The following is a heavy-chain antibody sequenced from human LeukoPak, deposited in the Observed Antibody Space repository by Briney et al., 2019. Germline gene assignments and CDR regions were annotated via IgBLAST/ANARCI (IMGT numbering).Heavy chain of an antibody. CDR3: AGPVAGTPLGY. CDR1: GFTFSSYA. D-gene: IGHD6-19*01. CDR2: ISYDGSNK. V-gene: IGHV3-30-3*01. Sequence: GGSLRLSCAASGFTFSSYAMHWVRQAPGKRLEWVAVISYDGSNKYYADSVKGRFTISRDNSKNTLYLQMNSLRAEDTAVYYCAGPVAGTPLGYWGQGTLVTVSS. J-gene: IGHJ4*02.